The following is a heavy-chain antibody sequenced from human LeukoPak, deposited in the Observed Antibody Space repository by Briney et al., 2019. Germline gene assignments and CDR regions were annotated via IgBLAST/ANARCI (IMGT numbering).Heavy chain of an antibody. Sequence: SETLSLTCTVSGGSISSSSYYWGWIRQPPGKGLEWIGSIYYSGSTYYNPSLKSRVTISVDTSKNQFSLKLSSVTAADTAVYYCARQGIAALTLSDFDYWGQGTLVTVSS. CDR2: IYYSGST. D-gene: IGHD6-6*01. V-gene: IGHV4-39*01. CDR3: ARQGIAALTLSDFDY. J-gene: IGHJ4*02. CDR1: GGSISSSSYY.